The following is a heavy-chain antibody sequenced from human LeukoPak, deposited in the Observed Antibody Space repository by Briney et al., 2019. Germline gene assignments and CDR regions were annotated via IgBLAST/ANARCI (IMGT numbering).Heavy chain of an antibody. CDR3: ARTYYDSSAYEYYFDY. D-gene: IGHD3-22*01. V-gene: IGHV4-4*07. Sequence: SETLSLTCTVSGGSISSYYWSWIRQPAGKGLEWIGRIYTSGSTNYNPSLKSRVTMSVDTSKNQFSLKLSSVTAADTAVYYCARTYYDSSAYEYYFDYWGQGTLVTVSS. J-gene: IGHJ4*02. CDR2: IYTSGST. CDR1: GGSISSYY.